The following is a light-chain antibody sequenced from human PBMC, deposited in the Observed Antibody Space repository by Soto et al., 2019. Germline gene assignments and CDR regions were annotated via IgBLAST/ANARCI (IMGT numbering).Light chain of an antibody. V-gene: IGLV2-14*01. Sequence: QSALTQPASVSGSPGQSITISCTGTSSDVGGYNYVSWYQQHPGKAPKLMICDVSNRPSGVSNRFSGSKSGNTASLTISGLQAEDEADYYCSSYTSSSSVVFGGGTTLTVL. J-gene: IGLJ2*01. CDR2: DVS. CDR3: SSYTSSSSVV. CDR1: SSDVGGYNY.